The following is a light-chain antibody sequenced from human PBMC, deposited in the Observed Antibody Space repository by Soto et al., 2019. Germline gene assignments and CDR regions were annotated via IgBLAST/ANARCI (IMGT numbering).Light chain of an antibody. Sequence: EVVMTQSPATLSVSPGERATLFCRASQSVSSNLAWYQQKPGQAPRLLIYGASTRATGIPARFSGSGSGTQSTLTISSLQSEDFAVYYCQQYNNWPLTFGGGTKVEIK. J-gene: IGKJ4*01. V-gene: IGKV3-15*01. CDR1: QSVSSN. CDR3: QQYNNWPLT. CDR2: GAS.